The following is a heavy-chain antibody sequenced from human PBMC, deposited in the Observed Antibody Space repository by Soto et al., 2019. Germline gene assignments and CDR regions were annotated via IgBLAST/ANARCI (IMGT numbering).Heavy chain of an antibody. V-gene: IGHV4-30-4*01. CDR3: ARVVTIFGVVIRFDP. J-gene: IGHJ5*02. CDR2: IYYSGST. Sequence: SETLYLTCTVSGGAISSGDYYWRWIRHPPGKGLEWIGYIYYSGSTYYNPSLKSRVTISVDTSKNQFSLKLSSVTAADTAVYYCARVVTIFGVVIRFDPWGQGTLVTVS. CDR1: GGAISSGDYY. D-gene: IGHD3-3*01.